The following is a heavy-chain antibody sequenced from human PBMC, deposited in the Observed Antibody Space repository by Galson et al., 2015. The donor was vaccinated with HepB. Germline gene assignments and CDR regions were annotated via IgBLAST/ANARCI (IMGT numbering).Heavy chain of an antibody. CDR1: GGSFSGYY. CDR3: ASSTTVTNDAFDI. V-gene: IGHV4-34*01. CDR2: INHSGST. J-gene: IGHJ3*02. D-gene: IGHD4-17*01. Sequence: ETLSLTCAVYGGSFSGYYWIWIRQPPGKGLEWIGEINHSGSTNYNPSLKSRVTISVDTSKNQFSLKLSSVTAADTAVYYCASSTTVTNDAFDIWGQGTMVTVSS.